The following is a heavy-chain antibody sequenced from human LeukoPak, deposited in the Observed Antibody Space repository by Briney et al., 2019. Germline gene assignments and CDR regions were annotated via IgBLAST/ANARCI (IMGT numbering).Heavy chain of an antibody. J-gene: IGHJ3*02. CDR2: ISAYNGNT. D-gene: IGHD2-2*01. CDR1: VYTSTRYG. Sequence: VASVKVSCKASVYTSTRYGITCVRQSPGHGLEWMGWISAYNGNTNYAQKLQGRVTMTTDTSTSTAYMELRSLRSDDTAVYYCARSAVVLPAAFPSDAFDIWGQGTMVTVSS. V-gene: IGHV1-18*04. CDR3: ARSAVVLPAAFPSDAFDI.